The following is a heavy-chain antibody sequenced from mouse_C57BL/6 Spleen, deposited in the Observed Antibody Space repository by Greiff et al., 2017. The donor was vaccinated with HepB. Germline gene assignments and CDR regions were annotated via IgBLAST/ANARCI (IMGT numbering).Heavy chain of an antibody. J-gene: IGHJ1*03. CDR2: INPNNGGT. CDR1: GYTFTDYN. D-gene: IGHD2-4*01. CDR3: ARWLIYYDYDWYFDV. V-gene: IGHV1-22*01. Sequence: VQLKQSGPELVKPGASVKMSCKASGYTFTDYNMHWVKQSHGKSLEWIGYINPNNGGTSYNQKFKGKATLTVNKSSSTAYMELRSLTSEDSAVYYCARWLIYYDYDWYFDVWGTGTTVTVSS.